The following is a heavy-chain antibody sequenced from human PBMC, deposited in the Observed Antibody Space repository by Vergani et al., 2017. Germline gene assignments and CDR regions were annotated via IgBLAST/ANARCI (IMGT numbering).Heavy chain of an antibody. D-gene: IGHD3-16*01. J-gene: IGHJ6*03. CDR3: AKGSDGGYYYYMDV. Sequence: EVQLVESGGGLVQPGRSLRLSCAASGFTFDDYAMHWGRQAPGKGLEWVSGISWNSGSIGYADSVKGRFTISRDNAKNSLYLQMNSLRAEDTALYYCAKGSDGGYYYYMDVWGKGP. CDR1: GFTFDDYA. CDR2: ISWNSGSI. V-gene: IGHV3-9*01.